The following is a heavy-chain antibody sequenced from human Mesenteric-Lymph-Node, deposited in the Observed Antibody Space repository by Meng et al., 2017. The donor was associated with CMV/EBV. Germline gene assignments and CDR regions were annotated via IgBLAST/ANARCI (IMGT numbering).Heavy chain of an antibody. D-gene: IGHD2-2*01. Sequence: ASVKVSCKASGYTFSSYDINWVRQATGQGLEWMGWMNPNSGNTGYAQKFQGRVTMTRNTSISTAYMELSSLRSEDTAVYYCARGRRSPSTSCYYYWGQGTLVTVSS. CDR2: MNPNSGNT. CDR1: GYTFSSYD. V-gene: IGHV1-8*01. CDR3: ARGRRSPSTSCYYY. J-gene: IGHJ4*02.